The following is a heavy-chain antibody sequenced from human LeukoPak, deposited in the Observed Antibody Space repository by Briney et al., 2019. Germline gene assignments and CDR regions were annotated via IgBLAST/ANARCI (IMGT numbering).Heavy chain of an antibody. J-gene: IGHJ5*02. Sequence: PETLSLTCTVSGGSISSYYWSWIRQPPGEGLERIGYIYYSGSTNYNPSLKSRVTISVDTSKNQFSLKLSSVTAADTAVYYCAREYIAAAGTTGFDPGGQGTLVTVSS. CDR2: IYYSGST. CDR3: AREYIAAAGTTGFDP. V-gene: IGHV4-59*01. CDR1: GGSISSYY. D-gene: IGHD6-13*01.